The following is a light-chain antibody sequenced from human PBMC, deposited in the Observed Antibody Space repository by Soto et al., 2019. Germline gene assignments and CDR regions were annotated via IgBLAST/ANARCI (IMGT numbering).Light chain of an antibody. CDR2: AAS. V-gene: IGKV1-12*01. CDR3: QQTSSFPLT. CDR1: QGIVSW. J-gene: IGKJ4*01. Sequence: DIQMTQSPSFVSASVGDRVTITCRASQGIVSWLAWYQHKPGRAPKLLIHAASSLESGVPSRFSGSGSGTDFTLTISSLQHEDFATYYCQQTSSFPLTFGGGTKVEIK.